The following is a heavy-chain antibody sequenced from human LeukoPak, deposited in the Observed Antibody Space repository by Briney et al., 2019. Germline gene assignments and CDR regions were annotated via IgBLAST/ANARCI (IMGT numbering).Heavy chain of an antibody. V-gene: IGHV4-59*08. J-gene: IGHJ4*02. CDR3: ARHVKQQLMIYYFDY. CDR2: IYYSGST. D-gene: IGHD6-13*01. Sequence: SETLSPTCTVSGGSISSYYWSWIRQPPGKGLEWIGYIYYSGSTNYNPSLKSRVTISVDTSKNQFSLKLSSVTAADTAVYYCARHVKQQLMIYYFDYWGQGTLVTVSS. CDR1: GGSISSYY.